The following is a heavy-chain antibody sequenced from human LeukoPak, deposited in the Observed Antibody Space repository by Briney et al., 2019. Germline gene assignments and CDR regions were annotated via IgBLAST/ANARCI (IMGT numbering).Heavy chain of an antibody. CDR1: GSTFSSNA. CDR2: ISGSGGST. J-gene: IGHJ5*02. CDR3: ANTKTVIWQWLTQGWFDP. Sequence: GGSLRLSCAASGSTFSSNAVSWVRQAGGKGLEWVSAISGSGGSTYYADSVKGRFTISRDNSKNTLYLQMNSLRAEDTAVYYCANTKTVIWQWLTQGWFDPWGQGTLVTVSS. V-gene: IGHV3-23*01. D-gene: IGHD6-19*01.